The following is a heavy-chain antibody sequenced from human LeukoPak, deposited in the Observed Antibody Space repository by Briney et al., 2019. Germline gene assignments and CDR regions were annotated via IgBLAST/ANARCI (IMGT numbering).Heavy chain of an antibody. CDR3: ARGRGGGYYDILTGYYGVDY. CDR1: GYTFTGYY. D-gene: IGHD3-9*01. Sequence: ASVKVSCKASGYTFTGYYMHWVRQAPGQGLEWMGWINPNSGGTNYAQKFQGRVTITRNTSISTAYMELSSLRSEDTAVYYCARGRGGGYYDILTGYYGVDYWGQGTLVTVSS. V-gene: IGHV1-2*02. CDR2: INPNSGGT. J-gene: IGHJ4*02.